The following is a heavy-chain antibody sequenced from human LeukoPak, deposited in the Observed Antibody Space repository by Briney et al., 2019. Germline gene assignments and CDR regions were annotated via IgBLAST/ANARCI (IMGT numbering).Heavy chain of an antibody. J-gene: IGHJ4*02. V-gene: IGHV3-23*01. Sequence: GGSLRLSCAASGFTFSSYAMSWVRQAPGKGLEWVSAISGSGGSTYYADSVKGRFTISRDNSKNTLYLQMNSLRAEDTAAYYCAKGGSYGYLYYWGQGTLVTVSS. D-gene: IGHD3-10*01. CDR3: AKGGSYGYLYY. CDR1: GFTFSSYA. CDR2: ISGSGGST.